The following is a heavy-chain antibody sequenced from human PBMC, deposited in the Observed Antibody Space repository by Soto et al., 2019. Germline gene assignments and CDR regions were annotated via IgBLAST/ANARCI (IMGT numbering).Heavy chain of an antibody. CDR3: ARDAGSSGWYSFDN. D-gene: IGHD6-19*01. CDR2: ISYDGSNQ. J-gene: IGHJ4*02. CDR1: GFTFSSYA. Sequence: QVHLVESGGGVVQPGRSLRLSCAASGFTFSSYAFHWVRQAPGKGLEWVVVISYDGSNQYYADSVKGRISLSRDNAKNTVDLQMNSLRPEDTAVYYCARDAGSSGWYSFDNWGQGTLVTVSS. V-gene: IGHV3-30-3*01.